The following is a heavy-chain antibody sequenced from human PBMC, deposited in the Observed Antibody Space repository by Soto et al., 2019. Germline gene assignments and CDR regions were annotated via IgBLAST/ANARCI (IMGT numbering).Heavy chain of an antibody. V-gene: IGHV3-23*01. CDR1: GFTFSSYA. D-gene: IGHD3-9*01. CDR2: ISGSGGST. Sequence: GGSLRLSCAASGFTFSSYAMSWVRQAPGKGLEWVSAISGSGGSTYYADSVKGRFTISRDNSNNTLYLQMNSLRAEDTAVYYCAKGLNYDILTGSFDYWGQGTLVTVSS. CDR3: AKGLNYDILTGSFDY. J-gene: IGHJ4*02.